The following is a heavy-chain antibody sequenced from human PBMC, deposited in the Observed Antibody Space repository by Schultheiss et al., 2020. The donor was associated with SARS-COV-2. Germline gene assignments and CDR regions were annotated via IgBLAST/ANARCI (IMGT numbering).Heavy chain of an antibody. CDR3: VWVGGLRVWGGGWLDP. J-gene: IGHJ5*02. Sequence: SVKVSCKASGGTFSSYAISWVRQAPGQGLEWMGGIIPIFGTANYAQKFQGRVTISADGSTSAAYMELSSLTSEDTAVYYCVWVGGLRVWGGGWLDPWGQGTLVTVSS. V-gene: IGHV1-69*13. CDR1: GGTFSSYA. D-gene: IGHD2-21*01. CDR2: IIPIFGTA.